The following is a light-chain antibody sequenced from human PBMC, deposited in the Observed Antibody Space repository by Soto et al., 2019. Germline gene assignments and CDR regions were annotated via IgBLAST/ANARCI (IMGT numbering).Light chain of an antibody. V-gene: IGKV3-15*01. CDR3: QQVNRYPYT. Sequence: EIVMTQSPANLSVSPGERATISCRASQSVSSNLAWYQQKPGQAPRLLIYGASTRATGIPARFSGSGSGTEFTLTISSLQPEDFATYYCQQVNRYPYTFGQGTKVEIK. CDR1: QSVSSN. CDR2: GAS. J-gene: IGKJ2*01.